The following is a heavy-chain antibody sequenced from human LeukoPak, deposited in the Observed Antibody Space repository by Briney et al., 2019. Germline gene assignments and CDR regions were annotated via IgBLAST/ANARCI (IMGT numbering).Heavy chain of an antibody. V-gene: IGHV3-30*18. CDR1: GFTFSSYG. J-gene: IGHJ4*02. CDR3: AKQYYYDSSGRPIDY. D-gene: IGHD3-22*01. CDR2: ISYDGSNK. Sequence: GGSLRLSCAASGFTFSSYGMHWVRQAPGKGLEWVAVISYDGSNKYYADSVKGRFTISRDNSKNTLYLQMNSLRAEDTAVYYCAKQYYYDSSGRPIDYWGQGTLVPVSS.